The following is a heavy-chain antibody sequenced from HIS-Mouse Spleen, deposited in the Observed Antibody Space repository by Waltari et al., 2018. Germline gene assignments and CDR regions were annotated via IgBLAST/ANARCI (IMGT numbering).Heavy chain of an antibody. CDR2: IYHSGST. Sequence: QVQLQESGPGLVKPSETLSLTCTVPGYSISRGYYWGWIRQPPGKGLEWIGSIYHSGSTYYNPSLKSRVTISVDTSKNQFSLKLSSVTAADTAVYYCAREGRISNFWSGYYFDYWGQGTLVTVSS. CDR3: AREGRISNFWSGYYFDY. CDR1: GYSISRGYY. V-gene: IGHV4-38-2*02. J-gene: IGHJ4*02. D-gene: IGHD3-3*01.